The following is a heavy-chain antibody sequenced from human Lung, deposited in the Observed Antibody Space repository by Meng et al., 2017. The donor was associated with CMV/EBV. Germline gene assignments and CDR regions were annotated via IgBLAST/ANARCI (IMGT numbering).Heavy chain of an antibody. J-gene: IGHJ4*02. CDR2: ISNDGSNN. V-gene: IGHV3-30*03. CDR3: AYYLTTYAEYCFDS. CDR1: GVTFAPDG. Sequence: SGVTFAPDGSRWFRWAPGQELAGLAVISNDGSNNPYAAYVKRPFNISRDNSMDTLNLQMNRLRTAVTAAYYCAYYLTTYAEYCFDSWGQGVLVTVSS. D-gene: IGHD3-10*01.